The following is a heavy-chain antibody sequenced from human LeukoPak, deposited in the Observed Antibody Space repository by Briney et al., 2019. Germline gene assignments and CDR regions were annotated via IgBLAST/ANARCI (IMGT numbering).Heavy chain of an antibody. CDR2: IYPGDSDA. CDR3: AREYSSSWYGYFDL. D-gene: IGHD6-13*01. Sequence: GESLKISCKGSGYSFTSDWIGWVRQMPGKGLEWMGIIYPGDSDARYSPSFQGQVTISADKSISTAYLQWSSLKASDTAMYYCAREYSSSWYGYFDLWGRGTLVTVSS. J-gene: IGHJ2*01. CDR1: GYSFTSDW. V-gene: IGHV5-51*01.